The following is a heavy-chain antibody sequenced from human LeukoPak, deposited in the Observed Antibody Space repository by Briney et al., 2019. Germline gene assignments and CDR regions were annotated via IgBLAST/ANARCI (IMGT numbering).Heavy chain of an antibody. J-gene: IGHJ4*02. CDR3: ARAFSGPDS. V-gene: IGHV3-74*01. D-gene: IGHD2/OR15-2a*01. CDR2: VKSDGSTT. CDR1: GFTFSAYW. Sequence: GGSLRLTCAASGFTFSAYWMDWVRQAPGKGLVWVSRVKSDGSTTVYADSVKGRFTISRDNVKNTVYLQMSSLRVEDTGVYYCARAFSGPDSWGQGTLVTVSS.